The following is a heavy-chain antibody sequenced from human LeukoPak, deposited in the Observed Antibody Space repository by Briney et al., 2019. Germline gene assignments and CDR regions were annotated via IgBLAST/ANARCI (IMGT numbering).Heavy chain of an antibody. CDR3: AKGRTFFTGGN. D-gene: IGHD2-2*01. J-gene: IGHJ6*02. CDR1: GFTFSSYV. Sequence: GGSLRLSCAASGFTFSSYVMSWVRQAPGKGLEWVSAISCSGGNTYYADSVKGRFTISRDNSKNTLYLQMNSLRAEDTAVYYCAKGRTFFTGGNWGQGTTVTVSS. CDR2: ISCSGGNT. V-gene: IGHV3-23*01.